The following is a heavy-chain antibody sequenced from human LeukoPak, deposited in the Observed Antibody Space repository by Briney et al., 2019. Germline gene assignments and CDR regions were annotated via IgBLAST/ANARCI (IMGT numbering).Heavy chain of an antibody. V-gene: IGHV3-64*01. Sequence: GGSLRLSCTVSGFTFSSYAMYWVRQAPWKGLEYVSAISSNGGNTYYANSVKGRFTISRDNSKNTLYLQMGSLRDEDMAVYYCARSLRAGYGLLDYWGRGTQVAVSS. CDR1: GFTFSSYA. CDR3: ARSLRAGYGLLDY. CDR2: ISSNGGNT. D-gene: IGHD5-18*01. J-gene: IGHJ4*02.